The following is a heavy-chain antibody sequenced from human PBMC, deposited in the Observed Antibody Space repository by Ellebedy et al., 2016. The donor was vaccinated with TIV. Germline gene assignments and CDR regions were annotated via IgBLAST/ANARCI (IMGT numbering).Heavy chain of an antibody. J-gene: IGHJ4*02. V-gene: IGHV1-46*01. Sequence: ASVKVSCXASGYRLSRYSIHWMRQAPGRGLEWMGVIDPSNGGTSYSQKFQGRLLVTTDTSTSTVYMDLSSLRFDDTAMYYCARYHSSGDDYWGQGTMVTVSS. CDR2: IDPSNGGT. CDR1: GYRLSRYS. CDR3: ARYHSSGDDY. D-gene: IGHD3-22*01.